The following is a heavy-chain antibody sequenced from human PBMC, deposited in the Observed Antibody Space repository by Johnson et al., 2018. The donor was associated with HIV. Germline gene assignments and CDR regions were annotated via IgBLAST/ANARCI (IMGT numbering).Heavy chain of an antibody. CDR1: GFTFDDYA. Sequence: VQLVESGGGLIQPGGSLRLSCAASGFTFDDYAMHWVRQAPGKGLEWVSGISWNSGSIGYADSLKGRFTISRDNAKNSLYLEMNTVTAEDTAFYYCARFLGYYDSGGNYFGDAFDVWGQGTMVTVSS. V-gene: IGHV3-9*01. CDR2: ISWNSGSI. J-gene: IGHJ3*01. D-gene: IGHD3-22*01. CDR3: ARFLGYYDSGGNYFGDAFDV.